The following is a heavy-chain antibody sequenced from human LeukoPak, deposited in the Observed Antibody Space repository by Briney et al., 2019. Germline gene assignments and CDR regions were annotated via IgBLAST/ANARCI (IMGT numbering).Heavy chain of an antibody. CDR2: ISGDGGST. V-gene: IGHV3-43*02. D-gene: IGHD3-3*01. J-gene: IGHJ3*02. Sequence: PGGSLRLSCAASGFTFDDYAMHWVRQAPGKGLEWVSLISGDGGSTYYADSVKGRFTISGDNSKNSLYLQMNSLRTEDTALYYCAKLHLEWLYSFWDSAFDIWGQGTMVTASS. CDR3: AKLHLEWLYSFWDSAFDI. CDR1: GFTFDDYA.